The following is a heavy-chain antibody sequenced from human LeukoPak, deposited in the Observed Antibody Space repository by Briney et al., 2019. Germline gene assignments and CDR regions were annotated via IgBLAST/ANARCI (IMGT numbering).Heavy chain of an antibody. J-gene: IGHJ6*02. V-gene: IGHV1-46*01. CDR3: ARSPQDYDILTGYYPNYGMDV. CDR2: INPSGGST. CDR1: GYTFTSYY. Sequence: HEASVKVSCKASGYTFTSYYTHWVRQAPGQGLEWMGIINPSGGSTSYAQKFQGRVTMTRDTSTSTVYMELSSLRSEDTAVYYCARSPQDYDILTGYYPNYGMDVWGQGTTVTVSS. D-gene: IGHD3-9*01.